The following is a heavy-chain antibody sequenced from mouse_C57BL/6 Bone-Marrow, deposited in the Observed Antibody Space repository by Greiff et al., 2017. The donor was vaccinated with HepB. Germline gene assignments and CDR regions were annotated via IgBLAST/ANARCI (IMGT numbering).Heavy chain of an antibody. CDR2: ISSGGDYI. Sequence: EVKLMESGEGLVKPGGSLKLSCAASGFTFSSYAMSWVRQTPEKRLEWVAYISSGGDYIYYADTVKGRFTISRDNARNTLYLQMSSLKSEDTAMYYCTRDRGGYWYFDVWGTGTTVTVSS. CDR3: TRDRGGYWYFDV. D-gene: IGHD1-1*02. V-gene: IGHV5-9-1*02. J-gene: IGHJ1*03. CDR1: GFTFSSYA.